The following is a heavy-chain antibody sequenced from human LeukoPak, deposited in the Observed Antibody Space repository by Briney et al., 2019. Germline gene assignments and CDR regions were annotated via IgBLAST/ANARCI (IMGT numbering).Heavy chain of an antibody. CDR2: ISAYNGNT. CDR1: GYTFTGYG. Sequence: ASVKVSCKASGYTFTGYGISWVRLAPGQGLEWMGWISAYNGNTNYAQKLQGRVTMTTDTSTSTAYMELRSLRSDETAVYYCARAYYDSTMARFWAQGTLVTVSS. V-gene: IGHV1-18*01. J-gene: IGHJ4*01. CDR3: ARAYYDSTMARF. D-gene: IGHD3-22*01.